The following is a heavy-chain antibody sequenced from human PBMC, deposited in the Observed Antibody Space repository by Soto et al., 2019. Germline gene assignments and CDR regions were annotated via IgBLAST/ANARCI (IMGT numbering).Heavy chain of an antibody. D-gene: IGHD6-19*01. Sequence: SETLSLTCTVSGGSISSGGYYWSWIRQHPGKGLEWIGYIYYSGSTNYNPSLKSRVTISVDTSKNQFSLKLSSVTAADTAVYYCARGRAVAGRGDAFDSWGQGTMVTVSS. CDR2: IYYSGST. V-gene: IGHV4-61*08. CDR1: GGSISSGGYY. J-gene: IGHJ3*02. CDR3: ARGRAVAGRGDAFDS.